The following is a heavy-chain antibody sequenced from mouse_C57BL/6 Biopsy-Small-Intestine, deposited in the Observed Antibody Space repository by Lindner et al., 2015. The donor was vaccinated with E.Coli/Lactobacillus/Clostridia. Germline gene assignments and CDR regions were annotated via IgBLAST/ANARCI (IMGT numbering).Heavy chain of an antibody. CDR3: ARTTTVVPDY. CDR1: GFTFSDYG. V-gene: IGHV5-17*01. J-gene: IGHJ2*01. CDR2: ISSGSSTI. D-gene: IGHD1-1*01. Sequence: VQLQESGGGLVKPGGSLKLSCAASGFTFSDYGMHWVRQAPEKGLEWVAYISSGSSTIYYAGTVKGRFTISRDNAKNALFLQMTSLRSEDTAMYYCARTTTVVPDYWGQGTTLTVSS.